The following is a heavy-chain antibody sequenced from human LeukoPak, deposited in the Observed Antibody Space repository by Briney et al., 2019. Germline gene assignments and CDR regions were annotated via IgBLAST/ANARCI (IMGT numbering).Heavy chain of an antibody. J-gene: IGHJ6*02. CDR2: IYSGGST. CDR3: AIAYYYYGMDA. V-gene: IGHV3-53*01. Sequence: PGGSLRLSCAASGFTVSSNYMSWVRQAPGKGLEWVSVIYSGGSTYYADSVKGRFTISRDNSKNTLYLQMNSLRAEDTAVYYCAIAYYYYGMDAWGQGTTVTVSS. CDR1: GFTVSSNY.